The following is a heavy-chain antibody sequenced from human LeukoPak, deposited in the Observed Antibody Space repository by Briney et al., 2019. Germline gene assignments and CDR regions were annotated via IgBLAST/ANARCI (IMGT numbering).Heavy chain of an antibody. D-gene: IGHD2-15*01. CDR2: ISGSGGST. CDR3: AAYCSGGSCYFDY. CDR1: GFIFSSYA. J-gene: IGHJ4*02. V-gene: IGHV3-23*01. Sequence: GGSLRLSCAASGFIFSSYAMSWVRQAPGEGLEWVSAISGSGGSTYYADSVKGRFTISRDNSKNTLYLQMNSLRAEDTAVYYCAAYCSGGSCYFDYWGQGTLVTVSS.